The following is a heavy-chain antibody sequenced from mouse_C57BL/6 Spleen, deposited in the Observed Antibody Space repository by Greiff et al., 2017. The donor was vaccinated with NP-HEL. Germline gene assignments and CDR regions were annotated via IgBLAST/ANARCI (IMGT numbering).Heavy chain of an antibody. Sequence: VQLKESGAELVKPGASVKLSCTASGFNIKDYYMHWVKQRTEQGLEWIGRIDPEDGETKYAPKFQGKATITADTSSNTAYLQLSSLTSEDTAVYYCAAGEVAEWYFDVWGTGTTVTVSS. D-gene: IGHD1-1*02. CDR2: IDPEDGET. CDR3: AAGEVAEWYFDV. CDR1: GFNIKDYY. V-gene: IGHV14-2*01. J-gene: IGHJ1*03.